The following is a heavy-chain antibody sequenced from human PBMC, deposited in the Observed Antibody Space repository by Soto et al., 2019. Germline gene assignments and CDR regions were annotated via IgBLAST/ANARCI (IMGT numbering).Heavy chain of an antibody. CDR2: ISSSGSTI. D-gene: IGHD2-21*02. CDR1: GFTFSDYY. V-gene: IGHV3-11*01. Sequence: PGGSLRLSCAASGFTFSDYYMSWIRQAPGKGLEWVSYISSSGSTIYYADSVKGRFTISRDNAKNSLYLQMNSLRAEDTAVYYCARVKRGTDPNAFDNWGQGTMVTVSS. CDR3: ARVKRGTDPNAFDN. J-gene: IGHJ3*02.